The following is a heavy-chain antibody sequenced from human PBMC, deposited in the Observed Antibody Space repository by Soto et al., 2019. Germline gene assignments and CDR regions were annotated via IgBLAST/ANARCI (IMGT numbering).Heavy chain of an antibody. D-gene: IGHD7-27*01. Sequence: QVQLVQSGAEVKKPGSSVKISCKASGGTFSAYTLSWVRQAPGQGLEWMGGISPIFGTTKYAQKFQGRVTITAEESAGTAYMELSSLRSDDTAVYYCATNWGVGLNSEGYTWVDPWGQGTRVTVSS. V-gene: IGHV1-69*01. CDR3: ATNWGVGLNSEGYTWVDP. CDR1: GGTFSAYT. CDR2: ISPIFGTT. J-gene: IGHJ5*02.